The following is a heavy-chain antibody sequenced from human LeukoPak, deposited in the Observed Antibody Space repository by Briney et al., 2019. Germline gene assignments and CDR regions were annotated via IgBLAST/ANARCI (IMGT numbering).Heavy chain of an antibody. CDR3: ARDPGPTYSSTDWYFDL. V-gene: IGHV1-2*02. CDR1: GYTFTGYY. J-gene: IGHJ2*01. Sequence: ASVKVSCKASGYTFTGYYMHWVRQAPGQGLEWMGWINPNSGGTNYAQKFQGRVTMTRDTSTSTVYMELSGLRSEDTAVYYCARDPGPTYSSTDWYFDLWGRGTLVTVSS. D-gene: IGHD6-13*01. CDR2: INPNSGGT.